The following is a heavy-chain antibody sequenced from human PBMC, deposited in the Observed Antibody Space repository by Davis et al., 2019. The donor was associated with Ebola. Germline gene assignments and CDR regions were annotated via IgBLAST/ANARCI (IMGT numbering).Heavy chain of an antibody. CDR2: TFYGSKWNS. Sequence: HSQTLSLTCDISGDSVSSSSTGWNWIRQSPSRGLEWLGRTFYGSKWNSDYAVSVKSRITINPDTSKNQFSLQLNSVTPEDTALYYCARGWLRAGMDVWGEGTTVTVSS. J-gene: IGHJ6*04. CDR1: GDSVSSSSTG. D-gene: IGHD5-18*01. CDR3: ARGWLRAGMDV. V-gene: IGHV6-1*01.